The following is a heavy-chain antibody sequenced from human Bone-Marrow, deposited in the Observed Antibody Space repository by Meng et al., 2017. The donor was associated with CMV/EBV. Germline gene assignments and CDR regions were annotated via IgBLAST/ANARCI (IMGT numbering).Heavy chain of an antibody. V-gene: IGHV3-15*01. CDR2: IKSKTDGGTT. Sequence: GESLKISCAASGFTFSNAWMSWVRQAPGKGLEWVGRIKSKTDGGTTDYAAPVKGRFTISRDDSKNTLYLHMNSLKTEDTAVYYCTTVFLISTGYYYGMDVWGEGTTVTFSS. CDR3: TTVFLISTGYYYGMDV. J-gene: IGHJ6*04. CDR1: GFTFSNAW. D-gene: IGHD2-2*01.